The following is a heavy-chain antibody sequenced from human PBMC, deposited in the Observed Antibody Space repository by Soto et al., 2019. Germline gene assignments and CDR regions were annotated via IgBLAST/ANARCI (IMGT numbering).Heavy chain of an antibody. CDR3: ARYSADMAPFDN. V-gene: IGHV3-7*01. CDR1: GFSFSSYL. CDR2: IKQDGSEE. J-gene: IGHJ4*02. D-gene: IGHD2-15*01. Sequence: EVQLVESGGGLVQPGGSLRLSCAASGFSFSSYLMSWVRQAPGKGLEWVANIKQDGSEEWYVDSVRGRFTISRDNAKNSLYLQMNSLRAEDTAVYYCARYSADMAPFDNWGRGTLVSVSS.